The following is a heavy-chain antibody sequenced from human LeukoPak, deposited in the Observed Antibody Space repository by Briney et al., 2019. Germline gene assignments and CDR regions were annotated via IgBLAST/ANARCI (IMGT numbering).Heavy chain of an antibody. J-gene: IGHJ3*02. CDR2: IYYSGST. D-gene: IGHD3-22*01. Sequence: SETLSLTCTVSGGSISSYYWSWIRQPPGKGLEWIGYIYYSGSTNYNPSLKSRVTISVDTSKNQFSLKLSSVTAADTAVYFCAKFYFDSSGYYDVFDIWGQGTMVTVSS. CDR1: GGSISSYY. V-gene: IGHV4-59*01. CDR3: AKFYFDSSGYYDVFDI.